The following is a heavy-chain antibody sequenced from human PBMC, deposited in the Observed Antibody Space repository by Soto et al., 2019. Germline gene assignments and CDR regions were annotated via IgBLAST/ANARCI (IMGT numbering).Heavy chain of an antibody. J-gene: IGHJ6*02. V-gene: IGHV3-33*01. CDR1: GFTFSIFG. Sequence: QVQVVESGGGVVQPGRSLRLSCAASGFTFSIFGMHWVRQAPGKGLEWVSLIWYDGSKKSYGDSVKGRFTISRDNSRNTVYLQMNSLTADATAVYYCARDASYYSLWSGYYPSRNGMDVWGQGTTVTVSS. D-gene: IGHD3-3*01. CDR3: ARDASYYSLWSGYYPSRNGMDV. CDR2: IWYDGSKK.